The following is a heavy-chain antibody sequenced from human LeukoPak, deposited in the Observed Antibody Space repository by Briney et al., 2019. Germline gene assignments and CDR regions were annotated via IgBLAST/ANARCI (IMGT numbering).Heavy chain of an antibody. CDR1: GGSFSGYY. J-gene: IGHJ6*03. V-gene: IGHV4-34*01. CDR2: INHSGST. Sequence: PSETLSLTCAVYGGSFSGYYWSWIRQPPGKGLEWIGEINHSGSTNYNPSLKSRVTISVDTSKNQFSLKLSSVTAADTAVYYCARGADYSPYYYYYYYMDVWGKGTTVTVSS. D-gene: IGHD4-11*01. CDR3: ARGADYSPYYYYYYYMDV.